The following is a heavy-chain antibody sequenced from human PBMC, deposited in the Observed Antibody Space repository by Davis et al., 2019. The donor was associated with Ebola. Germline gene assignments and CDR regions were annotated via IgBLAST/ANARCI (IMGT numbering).Heavy chain of an antibody. CDR1: GYTFTTYD. D-gene: IGHD2-2*01. Sequence: ASVKVSCKASGYTFTTYDINWVRQATGQGLEWMGWINPDSGNTGYAQKFQGRVTMTRDTSRTTAYMELSSLSSDATAVYYCTRGIARRRSSSWFDPWGQGTPVTVSS. J-gene: IGHJ5*02. V-gene: IGHV1-8*01. CDR2: INPDSGNT. CDR3: TRGIARRRSSSWFDP.